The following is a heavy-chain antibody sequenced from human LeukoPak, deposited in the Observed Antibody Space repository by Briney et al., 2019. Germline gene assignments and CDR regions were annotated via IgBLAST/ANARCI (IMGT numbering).Heavy chain of an antibody. Sequence: GGSLRLSCAASGFTVSSNYMSWVRQAPGKGLEWVSVIYSGGSTYYADSVKGRFTISRDNSKNTLYLQMNSLRAEDTAVYYCARNYGDYAFDYWGQGTLVTVSS. V-gene: IGHV3-53*01. CDR3: ARNYGDYAFDY. CDR1: GFTVSSNY. CDR2: IYSGGST. J-gene: IGHJ4*02. D-gene: IGHD4-17*01.